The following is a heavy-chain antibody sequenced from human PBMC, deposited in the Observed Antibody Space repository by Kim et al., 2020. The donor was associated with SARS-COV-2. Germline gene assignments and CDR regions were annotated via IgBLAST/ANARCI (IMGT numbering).Heavy chain of an antibody. J-gene: IGHJ3*02. V-gene: IGHV3-9*01. Sequence: SVKGRFTISRDNAKNSLYLQMNSLRAEDTALYYCAKDKEIVGATFDAFDIWGQGTMVTVSS. D-gene: IGHD1-26*01. CDR3: AKDKEIVGATFDAFDI.